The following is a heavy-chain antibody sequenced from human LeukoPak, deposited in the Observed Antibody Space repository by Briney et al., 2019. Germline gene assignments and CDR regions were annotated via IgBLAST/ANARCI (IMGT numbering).Heavy chain of an antibody. V-gene: IGHV4-59*01. CDR2: IYYSGST. D-gene: IGHD1-20*01. CDR3: ARVTGTKIDY. CDR1: GGSISSYY. Sequence: PSETLSLTCTVSGGSISSYYWSWIRQPPGKGLEWIGYIYYSGSTNYNPSLKSRVTISVDTSKNQFSLKLSSVTAADTAVYYCARVTGTKIDYWGRGTLVTVSS. J-gene: IGHJ4*02.